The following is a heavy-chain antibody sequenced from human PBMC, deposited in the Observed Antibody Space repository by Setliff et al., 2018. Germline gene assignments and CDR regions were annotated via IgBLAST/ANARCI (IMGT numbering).Heavy chain of an antibody. Sequence: KTSETLSLTCTVSGASISSGTYYWAWIRQPPGKGLEWIGRIHYRGTTYSNASLVSRATLSLDTSRNQFSLNLSSVTAADTAVYYCARTGTYRYFDYWGQGALVTVSS. CDR3: ARTGTYRYFDY. D-gene: IGHD1-26*01. V-gene: IGHV4-39*01. CDR1: GASISSGTYY. CDR2: IHYRGTT. J-gene: IGHJ4*02.